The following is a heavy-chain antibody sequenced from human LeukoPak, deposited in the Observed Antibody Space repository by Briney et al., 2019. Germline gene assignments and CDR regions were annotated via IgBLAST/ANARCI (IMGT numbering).Heavy chain of an antibody. J-gene: IGHJ4*02. V-gene: IGHV3-30*18. CDR1: GFTFSSYG. D-gene: IGHD3-10*01. CDR2: ISYDGSNK. CDR3: AKRQYYYGSGRRLADY. Sequence: GALRIFCSTPGFTFSSYGIDWVRQAPGQGLEWVAIISYDGSNKYYADSVKGRFTISRDNSKNTLYLQMNSLRAEDTAVYYCAKRQYYYGSGRRLADYWGQGTLVTVSS.